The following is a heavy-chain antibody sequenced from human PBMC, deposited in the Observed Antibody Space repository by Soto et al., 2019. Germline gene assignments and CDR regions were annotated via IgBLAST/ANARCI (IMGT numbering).Heavy chain of an antibody. Sequence: XSVKVSFKASGYTFTSYGISWVRHAPGQGLEWMGWISAYNGNTNYAQKLQGRVTMTTDTSTSTAYMELRSLRSDETAVYYCARDLGPPKVGGSYAFDIWGQGTMVTVSS. CDR1: GYTFTSYG. CDR2: ISAYNGNT. J-gene: IGHJ3*02. V-gene: IGHV1-18*01. CDR3: ARDLGPPKVGGSYAFDI. D-gene: IGHD1-26*01.